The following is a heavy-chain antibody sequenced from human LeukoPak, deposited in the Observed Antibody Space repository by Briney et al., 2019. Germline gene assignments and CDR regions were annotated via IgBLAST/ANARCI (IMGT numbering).Heavy chain of an antibody. V-gene: IGHV4-34*01. CDR2: VNHSGST. Sequence: SETLSLTCAVYGGSLSGYYWTWIRQPPGKGLEWIGEVNHSGSTNYNPSLKSRVTISVDTSKNQFSLKLNSVTAADTAVYYCARHTYYYDSSGYGYDYWGQGTLVTVSS. CDR1: GGSLSGYY. J-gene: IGHJ4*02. D-gene: IGHD3-22*01. CDR3: ARHTYYYDSSGYGYDY.